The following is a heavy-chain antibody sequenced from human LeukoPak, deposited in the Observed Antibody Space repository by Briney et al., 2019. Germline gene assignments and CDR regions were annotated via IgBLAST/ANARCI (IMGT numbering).Heavy chain of an antibody. CDR1: GFTFSNAW. J-gene: IGHJ4*02. CDR3: TVRSGFGINKNHFDY. CDR2: IKSKTDGGTT. V-gene: IGHV3-15*01. D-gene: IGHD3-10*01. Sequence: GGSLRLSCAASGFTFSNAWMSWVRQAPGKGLEWVGRIKSKTDGGTTDYAAPVKGRFTISRDDSKNTLYLQMNSLKTEDIAVYYCTVRSGFGINKNHFDYWGQGTLVTVSS.